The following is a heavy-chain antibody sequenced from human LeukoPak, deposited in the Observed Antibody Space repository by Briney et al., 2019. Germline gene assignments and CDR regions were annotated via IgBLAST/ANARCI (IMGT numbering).Heavy chain of an antibody. D-gene: IGHD2/OR15-2a*01. V-gene: IGHV4-61*02. CDR1: GDSLSSGNYY. Sequence: SETLSLTCAVSGDSLSSGNYYWTWIRQPAGKGLEWVGRIYTSGETNYNPSLKSRVTILLDTSKNHFPLGLSSVTATNTAIYFCARGRGGRLSASNWFDTWGQGILATVSS. CDR3: ARGRGGRLSASNWFDT. CDR2: IYTSGET. J-gene: IGHJ5*02.